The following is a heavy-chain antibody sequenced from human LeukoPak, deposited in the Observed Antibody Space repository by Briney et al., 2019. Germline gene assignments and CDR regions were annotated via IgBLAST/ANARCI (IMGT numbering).Heavy chain of an antibody. Sequence: SVKVSCKASGGTFSSYATSWVRQAPGQGLEWMGGIIPIFGTANYAQKFQGRVTITADKSTSTAYMELSSLRSEDTAVYYCAREGNSSGWTDYWGQGTLVTVSS. CDR1: GGTFSSYA. CDR3: AREGNSSGWTDY. V-gene: IGHV1-69*06. D-gene: IGHD6-19*01. J-gene: IGHJ4*02. CDR2: IIPIFGTA.